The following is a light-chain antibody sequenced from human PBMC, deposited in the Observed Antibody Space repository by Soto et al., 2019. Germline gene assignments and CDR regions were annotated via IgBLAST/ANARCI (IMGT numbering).Light chain of an antibody. CDR3: GSWDSALSVVL. V-gene: IGLV1-51*01. CDR2: DNS. Sequence: QSVLTQPPSVSAAPGQKVTMSCSGSDSNIGNNSVSWYQQLPGTAPKFLIYDNSERPSGIPDRFSASKSGTSATLGITGLQTGDEADYYCGSWDSALSVVLFGGGTKVTVL. CDR1: DSNIGNNS. J-gene: IGLJ2*01.